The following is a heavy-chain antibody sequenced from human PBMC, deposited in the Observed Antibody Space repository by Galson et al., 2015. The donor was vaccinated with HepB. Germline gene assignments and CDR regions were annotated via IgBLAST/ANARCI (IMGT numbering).Heavy chain of an antibody. CDR2: ISGSGTYT. CDR1: GFPLSSYA. CDR3: AKTPESNWNYADWFDA. V-gene: IGHV3-23*01. J-gene: IGHJ5*02. D-gene: IGHD1-7*01. Sequence: SLRLSCAASGFPLSSYAMSWVRQAPGKGLEWVSAISGSGTYTYDADSVKGRFTISRDKSNNTLYLQMNNLRAEDTAIYYCAKTPESNWNYADWFDAWGQGTLVIVSS.